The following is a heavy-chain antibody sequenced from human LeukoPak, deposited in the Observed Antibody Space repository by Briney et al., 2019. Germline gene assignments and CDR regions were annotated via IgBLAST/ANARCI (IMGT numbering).Heavy chain of an antibody. CDR2: VYSSGNT. Sequence: SETLSLTCTVSDGSISIYYWGWIRQPPGKGLEWIGYVYSSGNTNYSPSLKGRAIISADTSKNQFSLKLTSVTAADTAVYYCVRDRELTYWGQGILVTVSS. CDR1: DGSISIYY. V-gene: IGHV4-4*08. J-gene: IGHJ4*02. CDR3: VRDRELTY. D-gene: IGHD3-10*01.